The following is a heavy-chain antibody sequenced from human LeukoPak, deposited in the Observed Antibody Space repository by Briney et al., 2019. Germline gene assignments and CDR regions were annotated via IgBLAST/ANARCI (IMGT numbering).Heavy chain of an antibody. CDR1: GFTFSSYG. CDR2: IRYDGSNK. V-gene: IGHV3-30*02. Sequence: GSLRLSCAASGFTFSSYGMHWVRQAPGKGLEWVAFIRYDGSNKYYADSVKGRFTISRDNSKNTLYLQMNSLRAEDTAVYYCAKVPAYYYDSSGYKDFDYWGQGTLVTVSS. J-gene: IGHJ4*02. CDR3: AKVPAYYYDSSGYKDFDY. D-gene: IGHD3-22*01.